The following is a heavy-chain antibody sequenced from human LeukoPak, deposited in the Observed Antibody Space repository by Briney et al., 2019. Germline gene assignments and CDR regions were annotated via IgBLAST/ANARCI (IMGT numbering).Heavy chain of an antibody. Sequence: GGSLRLSCAASGFTFSSYAMSWVRQAPGKGLKSVSAISGSGGSTYYADSVKGRFTISRDNSKNTLYLQMNSLRAEDTAVYCCAKRWGVRIAAAGTYFDYWGQGTLVTVSS. CDR1: GFTFSSYA. CDR3: AKRWGVRIAAAGTYFDY. D-gene: IGHD6-13*01. V-gene: IGHV3-23*01. CDR2: ISGSGGST. J-gene: IGHJ4*02.